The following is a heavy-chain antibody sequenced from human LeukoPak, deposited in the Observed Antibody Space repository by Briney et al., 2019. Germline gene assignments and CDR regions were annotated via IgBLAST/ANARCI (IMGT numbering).Heavy chain of an antibody. V-gene: IGHV1-69*06. CDR1: GGTFSSYG. CDR2: IIPIFGTA. D-gene: IGHD1-26*01. J-gene: IGHJ3*02. Sequence: SVKVSCKASGGTFSSYGISWVRQAPGQGLECMGGIIPIFGTANYAQKFQGRVTITADKSTSTAYMELSSLRSEDTAVYYCARDAYSGSYEAFDIWGQGTMVTVSS. CDR3: ARDAYSGSYEAFDI.